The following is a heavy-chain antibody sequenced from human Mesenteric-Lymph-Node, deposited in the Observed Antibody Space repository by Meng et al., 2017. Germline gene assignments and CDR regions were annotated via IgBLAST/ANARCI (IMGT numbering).Heavy chain of an antibody. Sequence: GESLKISCAASGFTFSDYGTTWVRQAPGKGLEWVSIITHTDGRTYYADSVKGRFTISRDNSKNTLYLQMNSLRAEDTAVYYCAKDYSGCLDYWGQGTLVTVSS. J-gene: IGHJ4*02. D-gene: IGHD6-19*01. V-gene: IGHV3-23*01. CDR3: AKDYSGCLDY. CDR1: GFTFSDYG. CDR2: ITHTDGRT.